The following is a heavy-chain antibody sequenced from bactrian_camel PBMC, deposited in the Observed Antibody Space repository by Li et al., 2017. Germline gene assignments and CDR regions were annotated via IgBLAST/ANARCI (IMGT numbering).Heavy chain of an antibody. CDR1: GSTFNNQF. D-gene: IGHD2*01. V-gene: IGHV3-2*01. J-gene: IGHJ4*01. CDR3: AAGGHCYDYRFVNY. CDR2: IDTDGRSK. Sequence: HVQLVESGGESVRAGGSLRLSCSYSGSTFNNQFMAWFRQPVGKEREGVACIDTDGRSKKYADSVKGRFTISKDKAKKVLYLRMNSLKPEDTAMYYCAAGGHCYDYRFVNYWGQGTQVTVS.